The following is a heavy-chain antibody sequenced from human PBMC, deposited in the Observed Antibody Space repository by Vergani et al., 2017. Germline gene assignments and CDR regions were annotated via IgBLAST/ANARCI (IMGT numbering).Heavy chain of an antibody. Sequence: EVQLVQSGAEVKKPGESLKISCKGSGYSFTSYWIGWVRQMPGKGLEWMGIIYPGDSDTRYSPSFQGQVTISADKSISTAYLQWSSLKASDTAMYYCARDGRDSSSYYPHYGMDVWGQGTTVTVSS. CDR2: IYPGDSDT. D-gene: IGHD3-22*01. J-gene: IGHJ6*02. CDR3: ARDGRDSSSYYPHYGMDV. V-gene: IGHV5-51*01. CDR1: GYSFTSYW.